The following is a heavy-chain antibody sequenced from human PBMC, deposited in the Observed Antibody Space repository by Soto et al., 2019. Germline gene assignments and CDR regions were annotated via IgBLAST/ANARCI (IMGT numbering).Heavy chain of an antibody. J-gene: IGHJ4*02. CDR2: IQQDGSEK. V-gene: IGHV3-7*03. CDR3: ARVRYGGNSYYFDY. D-gene: IGHD4-17*01. Sequence: TGGSLRLSCTVSGFTFSRFWMGWVRQAPGRGLEWVANIQQDGSEKYYVDSVKGRFTMSKDNVKNALYLQMNSLGAEDTAVYHCARVRYGGNSYYFDYWGQGALVTVSS. CDR1: GFTFSRFW.